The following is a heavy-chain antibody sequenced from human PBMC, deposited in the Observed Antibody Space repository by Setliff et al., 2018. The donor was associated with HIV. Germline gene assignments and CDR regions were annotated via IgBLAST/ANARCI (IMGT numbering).Heavy chain of an antibody. CDR3: ARVRYCGGDCYPDAFDI. J-gene: IGHJ3*02. V-gene: IGHV1-2*02. Sequence: GASVKVSCKASGYTFTGYYMHWVPQAPGQGLEWMGWINPNSGGTNYAQKFQGRVTMTRDTSISTVYMELSRLRSDDTAVYYCARVRYCGGDCYPDAFDIWGQGTMVTVSS. CDR1: GYTFTGYY. D-gene: IGHD2-21*02. CDR2: INPNSGGT.